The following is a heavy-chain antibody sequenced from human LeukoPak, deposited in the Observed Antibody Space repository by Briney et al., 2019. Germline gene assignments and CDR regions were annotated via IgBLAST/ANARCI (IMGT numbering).Heavy chain of an antibody. J-gene: IGHJ4*02. Sequence: GGSLRLSCAASGFTFSSYAMSWVRQAPGKGLEWVSAISGSGGSTYYADSVKGRFTISRDNSKNTLYLQMNSLRAEDTAVYYCAKDLRPATILRAGYFDYWGQGTLVTVSS. CDR3: AKDLRPATILRAGYFDY. CDR1: GFTFSSYA. D-gene: IGHD3-3*01. V-gene: IGHV3-23*01. CDR2: ISGSGGST.